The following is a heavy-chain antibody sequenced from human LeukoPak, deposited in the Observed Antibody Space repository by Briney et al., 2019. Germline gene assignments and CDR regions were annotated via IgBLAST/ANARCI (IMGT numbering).Heavy chain of an antibody. CDR1: GYTFTSYG. V-gene: IGHV1-18*01. D-gene: IGHD6-6*01. CDR3: ARTLYSSSPATTFDY. CDR2: ISAYNGNT. Sequence: ASVKVSCKASGYTFTSYGISWARQAPGQGLEWMGWISAYNGNTNYAQKLQGRVTMTTDTSTSTAYMELRSLRSDDTAVYYCARTLYSSSPATTFDYWGQGTLVTVSS. J-gene: IGHJ4*02.